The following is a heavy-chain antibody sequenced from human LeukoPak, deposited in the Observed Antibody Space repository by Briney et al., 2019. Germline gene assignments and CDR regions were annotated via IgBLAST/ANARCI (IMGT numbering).Heavy chain of an antibody. CDR2: ISSSSTI. CDR1: GFTFSSYS. J-gene: IGHJ4*02. CDR3: ARDLDYDFWSGYYPY. Sequence: GGSLRLSCAASGFTFSSYSMNWVRQAPGKGLEWVSYISSSSTIYYADSVKGRFTISRDNAKNSLYLQMNSLRAEDTAVYYCARDLDYDFWSGYYPYWGQGTLVTVSS. D-gene: IGHD3-3*01. V-gene: IGHV3-48*01.